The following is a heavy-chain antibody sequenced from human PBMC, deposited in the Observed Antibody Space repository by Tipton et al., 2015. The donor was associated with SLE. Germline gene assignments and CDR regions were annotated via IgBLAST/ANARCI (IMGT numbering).Heavy chain of an antibody. CDR2: IKQDGSEK. J-gene: IGHJ4*02. V-gene: IGHV3-7*01. Sequence: GSLRLSCAASGFTFSSYWMSWVRQAPGKGLEWVANIKQDGSEKYYVDSVKGRFTISRDNSKNTLYLQMNSLRAEDTAVYYCAKGSLAATIRTVVDYWGQGTLVTVSS. CDR1: GFTFSSYW. CDR3: AKGSLAATIRTVVDY. D-gene: IGHD5-12*01.